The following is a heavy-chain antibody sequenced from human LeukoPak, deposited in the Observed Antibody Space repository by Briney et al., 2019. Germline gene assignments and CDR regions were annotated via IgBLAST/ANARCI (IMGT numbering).Heavy chain of an antibody. CDR2: IYSGGST. V-gene: IGHV3-53*01. D-gene: IGHD3-10*01. CDR1: GFTVSSNY. Sequence: PGGSLRLSCAASGFTVSSNYMSWVRQAPGKGLEWVSVIYSGGSTYYADPVKGRFTISRDNSKNTLYLQMNSLRAEDTAVYYCASGPLPYTGELRRGGQLIEFYWGQGTLVTVSS. CDR3: ASGPLPYTGELRRGGQLIEFY. J-gene: IGHJ4*02.